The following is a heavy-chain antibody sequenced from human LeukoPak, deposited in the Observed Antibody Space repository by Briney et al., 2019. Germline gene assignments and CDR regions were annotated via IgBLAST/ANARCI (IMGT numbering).Heavy chain of an antibody. V-gene: IGHV3-33*01. D-gene: IGHD6-13*01. J-gene: IGHJ6*02. CDR1: GFIFNNYG. Sequence: GGSLRLSCAASGFIFNNYGMHWVRQAPGKGLEWVAVIWSDGSNKYYADSVKGRFTISRDNSKNTLYLQMNSLRAEDTAVYYCAGDLIAAAGTLRYYGMDVWGQGTTVTVSS. CDR2: IWSDGSNK. CDR3: AGDLIAAAGTLRYYGMDV.